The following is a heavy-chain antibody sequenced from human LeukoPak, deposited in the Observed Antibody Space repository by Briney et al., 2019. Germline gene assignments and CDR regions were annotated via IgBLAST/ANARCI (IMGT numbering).Heavy chain of an antibody. J-gene: IGHJ2*01. CDR1: GGSISSYY. CDR2: IYYSGST. V-gene: IGHV4-59*01. Sequence: SETLSLTCTVSGGSISSYYWSWIRQPPGKGLEWIGYIYYSGSTNFNPSLKSRVTISVDTSKNQFSLKLSFVTAADTAVYYCARIRYFDWQTYWYFDLWGRGTLVTVSS. CDR3: ARIRYFDWQTYWYFDL. D-gene: IGHD3-9*01.